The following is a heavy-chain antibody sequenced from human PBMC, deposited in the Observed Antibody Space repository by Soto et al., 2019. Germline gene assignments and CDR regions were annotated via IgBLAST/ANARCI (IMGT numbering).Heavy chain of an antibody. J-gene: IGHJ4*02. D-gene: IGHD3-3*01. Sequence: ITLKESGPTVLKPTQTLTLTCTFSGFSFRSSNEVVGWIRQPPGKPLEWLALILWNDDKRYSPSLKSRLTITKDNAKSLEILTMTDMGPVDTATDYCAHGILNGSGYFDYFEFWGQGSLVTVSS. CDR2: ILWNDDK. CDR1: GFSFRSSNEV. V-gene: IGHV2-5*01. CDR3: AHGILNGSGYFDYFEF.